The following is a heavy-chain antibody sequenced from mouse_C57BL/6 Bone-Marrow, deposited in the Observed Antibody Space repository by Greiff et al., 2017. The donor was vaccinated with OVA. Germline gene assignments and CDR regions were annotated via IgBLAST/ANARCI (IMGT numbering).Heavy chain of an antibody. CDR2: ISYDGSN. Sequence: EVQLQESGPGLVKPSQSLSLTCSVTGYSITSGYYWHWIRQFPGNKLEWMGYISYDGSNNYNPYLKNRISITRDTSKNQFFLKLNSVTTEDTATYYCARDEGYDYAMDYWGQGTSVTVSS. J-gene: IGHJ4*01. V-gene: IGHV3-6*01. CDR3: ARDEGYDYAMDY. CDR1: GYSITSGYY. D-gene: IGHD2-3*01.